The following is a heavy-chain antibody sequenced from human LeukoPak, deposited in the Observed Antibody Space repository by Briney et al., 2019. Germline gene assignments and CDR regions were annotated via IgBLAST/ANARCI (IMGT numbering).Heavy chain of an antibody. D-gene: IGHD2-2*01. V-gene: IGHV3-30*04. J-gene: IGHJ3*02. CDR1: GFTFSSYA. CDR2: ISYDGSNK. CDR3: ARAPIVVVPAAIQGAFDI. Sequence: GRSLRLSCAASGFTFSSYAMHWVSQAPGKGLEWVAVISYDGSNKYYADSVKGRFTISRDNSKNTLYLQMNSLRAEDTAVYYCARAPIVVVPAAIQGAFDIWGQGTMVTVSS.